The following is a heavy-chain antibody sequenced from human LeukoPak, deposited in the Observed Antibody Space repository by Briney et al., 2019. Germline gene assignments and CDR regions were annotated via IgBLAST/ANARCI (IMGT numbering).Heavy chain of an antibody. Sequence: SETLSLTCTVSGGSVSSGSYYWSWIRQPPGKGLEWIGYIYYSGSTNYNPSLKSRVTISVDTSKNQFSLKLSSVTAADTAVYYCARVRADYYDSSGCYYSAWGQGTMVTVSS. CDR2: IYYSGST. CDR1: GGSVSSGSYY. J-gene: IGHJ3*01. D-gene: IGHD3-22*01. V-gene: IGHV4-61*01. CDR3: ARVRADYYDSSGCYYSA.